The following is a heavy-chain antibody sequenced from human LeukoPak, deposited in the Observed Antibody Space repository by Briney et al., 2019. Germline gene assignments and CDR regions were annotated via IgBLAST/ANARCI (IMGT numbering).Heavy chain of an antibody. D-gene: IGHD4-17*01. J-gene: IGHJ4*02. CDR3: AREITVTRPFDY. CDR2: ISASGST. Sequence: SETLSLTCTVSNGSISIYYWSWVRQPAGKGLEWIGRISASGSTNYNPSLKSRVTMSLDTSKNQFSLKLSSVTAADTAVYYWAREITVTRPFDYWGPGTLVTVSS. CDR1: NGSISIYY. V-gene: IGHV4-4*07.